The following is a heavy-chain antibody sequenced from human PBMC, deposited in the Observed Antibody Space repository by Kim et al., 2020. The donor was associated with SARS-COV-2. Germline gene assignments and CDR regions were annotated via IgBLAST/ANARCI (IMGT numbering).Heavy chain of an antibody. D-gene: IGHD1-26*01. J-gene: IGHJ6*03. V-gene: IGHV1-3*04. CDR1: GYAFTDYF. CDR2: INTDNDVK. CDR3: ARDGKDGLRDYYMDV. Sequence: ASVKVSCKASGYAFTDYFIHWVRQAPGQRPEWMGWINTDNDVKKYSQRFHARVTITTDTAARTVYMELYSLTSEDTGVYYCARDGKDGLRDYYMDVWGNGTTVTVS.